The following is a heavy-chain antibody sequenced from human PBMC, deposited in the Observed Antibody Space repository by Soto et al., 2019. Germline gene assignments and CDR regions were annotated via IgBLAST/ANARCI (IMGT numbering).Heavy chain of an antibody. Sequence: GGSLRLSCAASGFTFSSYGMHWVRQAPGKGLEWVAVISYDGSNKYYADSVKGRFTISRDNSKKTLYLQMNSLRTEDTAVYYCTTDHYYDFLTGYYIPIPRIDFWGQGTLVTVSS. J-gene: IGHJ4*02. D-gene: IGHD3-9*01. CDR1: GFTFSSYG. CDR3: TTDHYYDFLTGYYIPIPRIDF. CDR2: ISYDGSNK. V-gene: IGHV3-30*03.